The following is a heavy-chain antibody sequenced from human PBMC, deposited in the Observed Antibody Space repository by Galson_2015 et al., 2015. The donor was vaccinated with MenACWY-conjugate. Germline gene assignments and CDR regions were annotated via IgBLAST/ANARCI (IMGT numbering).Heavy chain of an antibody. CDR3: AKTYCSRTNCREPNWYFDL. D-gene: IGHD2-2*01. V-gene: IGHV3-23*01. CDR2: MSGSGGSR. CDR1: GFIFSSYA. Sequence: LRLSCAASGFIFSSYAMSWVRQAPGKGLEWVSAMSGSGGSRNYADSVKGRFTISRDNSKNTLYLQMNSLRAEDTAVCYCAKTYCSRTNCREPNWYFDLWGRGTLVTVSS. J-gene: IGHJ2*01.